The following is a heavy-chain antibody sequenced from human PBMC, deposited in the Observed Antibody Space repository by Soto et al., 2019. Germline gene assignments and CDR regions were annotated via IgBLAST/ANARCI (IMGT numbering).Heavy chain of an antibody. CDR2: IFSNDEK. J-gene: IGHJ5*02. D-gene: IGHD6-13*01. Sequence: QVTVKESGPVLVKPTETLTLTCTVSGFSLSNAGLGVSWIRQPPGKALEWLAHIFSNDEKSYSTSLKSRLTIAKDTSKGQVVLTMTNMDPVDTATYYCASTYSTSWYWFDPGGQGTLVTVSS. CDR1: GFSLSNAGLG. CDR3: ASTYSTSWYWFDP. V-gene: IGHV2-26*01.